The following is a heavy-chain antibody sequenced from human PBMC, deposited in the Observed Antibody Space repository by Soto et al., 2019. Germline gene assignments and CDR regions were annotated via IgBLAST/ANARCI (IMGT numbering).Heavy chain of an antibody. CDR2: IYSGGST. CDR3: ARDSRGRTSTLTYYYYGMDV. D-gene: IGHD3-16*01. CDR1: GFTVSSNY. J-gene: IGHJ6*02. Sequence: GGSLRLSCAASGFTVSSNYMSWVRQAPGKGLEWVSVIYSGGSTYYADSVKGRFTISRDNSKNKLYLQMNSQRAEDTAVYYCARDSRGRTSTLTYYYYGMDVWGQGTTVTVSS. V-gene: IGHV3-53*01.